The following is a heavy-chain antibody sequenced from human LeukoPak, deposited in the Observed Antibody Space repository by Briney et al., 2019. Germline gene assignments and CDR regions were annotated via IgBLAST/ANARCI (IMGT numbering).Heavy chain of an antibody. J-gene: IGHJ4*02. V-gene: IGHV3-30*02. CDR1: GFTFSSYG. Sequence: GGSLRLSCAASGFTFSSYGMHWVRQAPGKGLEWVAFIRYDGSNKYYADSVKGRFTISRDNSKNMVWLQINSPTVEDTATYYCAKDGNWARFEDWGQGTLVTVSS. CDR3: AKDGNWARFED. D-gene: IGHD7-27*01. CDR2: IRYDGSNK.